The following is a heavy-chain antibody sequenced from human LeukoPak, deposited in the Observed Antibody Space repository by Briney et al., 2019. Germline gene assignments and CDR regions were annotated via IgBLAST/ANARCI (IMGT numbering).Heavy chain of an antibody. CDR1: GGSLNSAGYY. D-gene: IGHD3-10*01. Sequence: SETLSLTCTVSGGSLNSAGYYWGWIRHHPGKGLEWIGYMNYSGTTYYNPSLKSRVIISVDMSKNQFSLKLSSVTAADTAVYYCARDAEYYYGSGSYSSGIDVWGQGTTVTVSS. CDR2: MNYSGTT. J-gene: IGHJ6*02. CDR3: ARDAEYYYGSGSYSSGIDV. V-gene: IGHV4-31*03.